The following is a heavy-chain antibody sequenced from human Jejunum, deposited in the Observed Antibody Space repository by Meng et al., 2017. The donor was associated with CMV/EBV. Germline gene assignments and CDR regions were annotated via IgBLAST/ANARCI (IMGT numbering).Heavy chain of an antibody. CDR1: GFSVSNNY. CDR3: ASPYGSDSAEYFHV. V-gene: IGHV3-53*01. D-gene: IGHD2-21*02. CDR2: LYSGGMT. Sequence: ASGFSVSNNYLTCVRQAPGKGLEWVSILYSGGMTYYADSVKGRFTISRDNSKNILYLQMSSLRAEDTAVYYCASPYGSDSAEYFHVWGQGTLVTVSS. J-gene: IGHJ1*01.